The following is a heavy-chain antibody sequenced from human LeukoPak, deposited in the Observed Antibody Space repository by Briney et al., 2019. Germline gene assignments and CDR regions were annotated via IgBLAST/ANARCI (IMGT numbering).Heavy chain of an antibody. J-gene: IGHJ3*02. CDR2: LNSDGSTT. Sequence: PGGSLRLSCAASGFTFSSYWMHWVRHAPGKGLVRVSRLNSDGSTTTYADSVKGRFTISRDNAKNTLYLQMSSLRAEDTAVYYCTRAGVTFDIWGQGTVVTVSS. D-gene: IGHD2-8*01. V-gene: IGHV3-74*01. CDR3: TRAGVTFDI. CDR1: GFTFSSYW.